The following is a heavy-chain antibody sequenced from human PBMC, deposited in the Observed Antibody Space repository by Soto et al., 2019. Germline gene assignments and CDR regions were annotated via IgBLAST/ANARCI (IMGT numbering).Heavy chain of an antibody. CDR3: AIRASYYDSSGNFDY. D-gene: IGHD3-22*01. J-gene: IGHJ4*02. CDR2: INSDGSST. Sequence: GGSLRLSCAASGFTFSSYWMHWVRQAPGKGLVWVSRINSDGSSTSYADSVKGRFTISRDNAKNTLYLQMNSLRAEDTSVYYCAIRASYYDSSGNFDYWGQGTLVTVSS. CDR1: GFTFSSYW. V-gene: IGHV3-74*01.